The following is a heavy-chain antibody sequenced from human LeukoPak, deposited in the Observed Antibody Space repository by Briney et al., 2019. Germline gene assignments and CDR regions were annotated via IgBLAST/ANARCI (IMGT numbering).Heavy chain of an antibody. D-gene: IGHD1-26*01. CDR2: IYPGDSDT. Sequence: GESLKISCKGSGYSFTSYWIGWVRQMPGKGLEWMGIIYPGDSDTRYSPSFQGQVTISADKSISTAYLQWSSLKASDTAMYYCARHSLPLLAVGAFDIWGQGTMVTVSS. J-gene: IGHJ3*02. V-gene: IGHV5-51*01. CDR3: ARHSLPLLAVGAFDI. CDR1: GYSFTSYW.